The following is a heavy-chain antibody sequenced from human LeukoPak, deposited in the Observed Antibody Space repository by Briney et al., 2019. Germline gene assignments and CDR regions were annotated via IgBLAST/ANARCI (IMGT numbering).Heavy chain of an antibody. CDR3: ARTTRNQFIVVVPAAFDY. CDR1: GGSISSGDYY. V-gene: IGHV4-30-4*08. Sequence: SETLSLTCTVSGGSISSGDYYWSWIRQPPGKGLEWIGYIYYSGSTYYNPSLKSRVTISVDTSKNQFSLKLSSVTAADTAVYYCARTTRNQFIVVVPAAFDYWGQGTLVTVSS. D-gene: IGHD2-2*01. CDR2: IYYSGST. J-gene: IGHJ4*02.